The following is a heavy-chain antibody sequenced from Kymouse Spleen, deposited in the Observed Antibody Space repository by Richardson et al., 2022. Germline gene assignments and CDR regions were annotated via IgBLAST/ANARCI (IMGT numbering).Heavy chain of an antibody. CDR3: ARVAGTT. J-gene: IGHJ4*02. CDR2: ISWNSGSI. V-gene: IGHV3-9*01. Sequence: EVQLVESGGGLVQPGRSLRLSCAASGFTFDDYAMHWVRQAPGKGLEWVSGISWNSGSIGYADSVKGRFTISRDNAKNSLYLQMNSLRAEDTALYYCARVAGTTGAREPWSPSPQ. CDR1: GFTFDDYA. D-gene: IGHD6-19*01.